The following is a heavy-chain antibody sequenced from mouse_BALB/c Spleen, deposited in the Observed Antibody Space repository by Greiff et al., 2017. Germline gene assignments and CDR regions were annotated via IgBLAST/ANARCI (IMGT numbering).Heavy chain of an antibody. CDR1: GYTFTSYT. CDR2: INPSSGYT. Sequence: VKLQESGAELARPGASVKMSCKASGYTFTSYTMHWVKQRPGQGLEWIGYINPSSGYTNYNQKFKDKATLTADKSSSTAYMQLSSLTSEDSAVYYCARSRDGYYFDYWGQGTTLTVSS. CDR3: ARSRDGYYFDY. J-gene: IGHJ2*01. D-gene: IGHD2-3*01. V-gene: IGHV1-4*01.